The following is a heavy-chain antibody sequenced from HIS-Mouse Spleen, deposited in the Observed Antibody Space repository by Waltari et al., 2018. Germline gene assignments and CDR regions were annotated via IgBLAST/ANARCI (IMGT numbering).Heavy chain of an antibody. CDR3: ARDASSYSSRRPRWFDP. V-gene: IGHV4-39*07. J-gene: IGHJ5*02. D-gene: IGHD6-13*01. CDR2: IYHSGGT. CDR1: GGSISSSSYY. Sequence: QLQLQESGPGLVKPSETLSLTCPVSGGSISSSSYYWGWIRQPPGKGLEWIGGIYHSGGTYYNPSLRSRVATAVDTSKNQCSLKLSSVTAADTAVYYCARDASSYSSRRPRWFDPWGQGTLVTVSS.